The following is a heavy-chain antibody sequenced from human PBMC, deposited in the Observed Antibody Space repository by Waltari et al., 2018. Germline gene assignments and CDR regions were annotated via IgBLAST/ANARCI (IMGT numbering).Heavy chain of an antibody. J-gene: IGHJ4*02. D-gene: IGHD6-13*01. CDR3: ARGPAAEYYFDY. CDR2: INPNSGGT. CDR1: GYTFTGYY. V-gene: IGHV1-2*06. Sequence: QVQLVQSGAEVKKPGASVKVSCKASGYTFTGYYMHWVRQAPGQGLEWMGRINPNSGGTNYEQKFQGRVTMTRDTSISTAYMELSRLRSDDTAVYYCARGPAAEYYFDYWGQGTLVTVSS.